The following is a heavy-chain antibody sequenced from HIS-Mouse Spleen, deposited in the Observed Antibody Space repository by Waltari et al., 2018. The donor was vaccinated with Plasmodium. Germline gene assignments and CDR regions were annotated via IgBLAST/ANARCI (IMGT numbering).Heavy chain of an antibody. V-gene: IGHV3-30*04. CDR3: ARGVTGDAFDI. CDR2: ISYDGSNK. CDR1: GFTFSSYA. Sequence: QVQLVESGGGVVQPGRSLRLSCAASGFTFSSYAMHWVRQAPGKGLEWVAVISYDGSNKYYADSVKGRFTISRDNSKNTLYLQMNSLRAEDTAVYYCARGVTGDAFDIWGQGTMVTVSS. D-gene: IGHD7-27*01. J-gene: IGHJ3*02.